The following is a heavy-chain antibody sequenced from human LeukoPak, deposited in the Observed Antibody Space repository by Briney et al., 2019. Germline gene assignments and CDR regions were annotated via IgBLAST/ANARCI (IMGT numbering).Heavy chain of an antibody. Sequence: GGSLRLSCAASGFTFSNYWMHWVRQAPGKGLVWVSRINRDGSSRNYADSVKGRFTISRDNAKNSLYLQMNSLRAEDTAVYYCARETTVTGAGYWGQGTLVTVSS. D-gene: IGHD4-17*01. CDR2: INRDGSSR. J-gene: IGHJ4*02. CDR1: GFTFSNYW. CDR3: ARETTVTGAGY. V-gene: IGHV3-74*01.